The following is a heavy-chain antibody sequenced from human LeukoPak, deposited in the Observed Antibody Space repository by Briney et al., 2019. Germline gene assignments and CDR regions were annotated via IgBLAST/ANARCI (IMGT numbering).Heavy chain of an antibody. Sequence: GASVKVSCKASGYIFTGYYMHWVRQAPGQGLEWMGWINPDNGGTDYARKFQGRVTITRDTSISTAYMELSRLRSDDTAVYFCARELWVAATNYDSWGQGTLVTVSS. D-gene: IGHD2-15*01. CDR2: INPDNGGT. CDR3: ARELWVAATNYDS. V-gene: IGHV1-2*02. J-gene: IGHJ4*02. CDR1: GYIFTGYY.